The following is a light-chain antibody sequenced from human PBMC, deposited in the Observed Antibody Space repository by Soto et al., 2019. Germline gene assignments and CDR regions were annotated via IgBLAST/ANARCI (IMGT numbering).Light chain of an antibody. J-gene: IGKJ4*01. Sequence: DIQMTQSPSSLSASVGDRVSSTCQASQDISNYLDWYQQKPGKAPKLLIYDASNLETGVPSRFSGSGSGTDFTLTISSLQPEDSATYYCQQFNNYPHTFGGGTKVDI. CDR3: QQFNNYPHT. V-gene: IGKV1-33*01. CDR2: DAS. CDR1: QDISNY.